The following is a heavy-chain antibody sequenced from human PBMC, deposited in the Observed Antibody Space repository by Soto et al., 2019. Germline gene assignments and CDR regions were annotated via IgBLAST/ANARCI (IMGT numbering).Heavy chain of an antibody. CDR1: GGSISSYY. CDR2: IYYSGST. Sequence: SETLSLTCTVSGGSISSYYWSWIRQPPGKGLEWIGYIYYSGSTNCNPSLKSRVTISVDTSKNQFSLKLSSVTAADTAVYYCARVRGTARSGGWGASIHYYYYYYMDVWGKGTTVTVSS. D-gene: IGHD1-1*01. V-gene: IGHV4-59*01. CDR3: ARVRGTARSGGWGASIHYYYYYYMDV. J-gene: IGHJ6*03.